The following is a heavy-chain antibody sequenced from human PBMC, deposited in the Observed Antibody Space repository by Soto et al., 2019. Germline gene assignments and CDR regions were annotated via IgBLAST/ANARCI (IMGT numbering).Heavy chain of an antibody. CDR2: ISYDGSNK. CDR1: GFTFSSYG. J-gene: IGHJ4*02. D-gene: IGHD5-12*01. V-gene: IGHV3-30*18. CDR3: AKHSGKGSVAREDYFDY. Sequence: GGSLRLSCAASGFTFSSYGMHWVRQAPGNGLEWVAVISYDGSNKYYADSVKGRFTISRDNSKNTLYLQMNSLRAEDTAVYYCAKHSGKGSVAREDYFDYSGQGTLVTVSS.